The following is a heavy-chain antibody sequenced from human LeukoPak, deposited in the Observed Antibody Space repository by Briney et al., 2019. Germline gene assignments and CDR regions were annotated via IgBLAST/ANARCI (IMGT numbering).Heavy chain of an antibody. CDR2: ITGSGGST. CDR3: AKDRLAYSYAQPFDY. D-gene: IGHD5-18*01. Sequence: QSGGSLRLSCAASGFTFISYGMSWVRQAPGKGLEWVSGITGSGGSTYYADSVKGRFTISRDNSKNTLYLQMNSLRAEDTAVYYCAKDRLAYSYAQPFDYWGQGTLVTVSS. CDR1: GFTFISYG. J-gene: IGHJ4*02. V-gene: IGHV3-23*01.